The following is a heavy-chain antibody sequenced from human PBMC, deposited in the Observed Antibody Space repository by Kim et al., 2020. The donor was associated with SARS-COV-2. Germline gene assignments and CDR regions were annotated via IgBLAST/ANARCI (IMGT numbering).Heavy chain of an antibody. CDR1: GFTFSSYG. J-gene: IGHJ6*01. V-gene: IGHV3-30*04. CDR2: ISYDGSNK. Sequence: GGSLRLSCAASGFTFSSYGMHWVRQAPGKGLEWVAVISYDGSNKNYVDSVKGRFTISRDNSKNMLYLQMNSPRAEDTAVYYCAREIASDSSGWKYYYYG. D-gene: IGHD3-22*01. CDR3: AREIASDSSGWKYYYYG.